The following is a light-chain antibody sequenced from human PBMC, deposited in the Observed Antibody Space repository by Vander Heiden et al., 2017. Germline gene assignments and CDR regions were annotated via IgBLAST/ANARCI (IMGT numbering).Light chain of an antibody. Sequence: SYELTQPPSVSVSPGQTASITCSGDKLGDKYACWDQQKPGQSLVLVIYQDSKRPSGIPERFSGSNSGNTATLTISGTQAVDEADYYCQAWDSSTGVFGGGTKLTVL. CDR3: QAWDSSTGV. CDR2: QDS. V-gene: IGLV3-1*01. J-gene: IGLJ2*01. CDR1: KLGDKY.